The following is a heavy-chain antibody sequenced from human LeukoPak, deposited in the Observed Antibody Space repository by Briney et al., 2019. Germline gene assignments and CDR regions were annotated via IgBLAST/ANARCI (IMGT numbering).Heavy chain of an antibody. CDR1: GGSISSYY. CDR3: ARQRYDILTGYYSDWFDP. J-gene: IGHJ5*02. D-gene: IGHD3-9*01. V-gene: IGHV4-59*08. CDR2: IYYSGST. Sequence: SETLSLTCTVSGGSISSYYWSWIRQPPGKGLEWIGYIYYSGSTNHNPSLKSRVTISVDTSKNQFSLKLSSVTAADTAVYYCARQRYDILTGYYSDWFDPWGQGTLVTVSS.